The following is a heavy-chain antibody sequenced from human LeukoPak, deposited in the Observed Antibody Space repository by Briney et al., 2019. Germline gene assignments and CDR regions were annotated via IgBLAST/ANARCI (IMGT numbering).Heavy chain of an antibody. Sequence: GASVKVSCKSSVYTYTSYGNNWVRQPPGHGQEWMGWIRAYNGNTKCAQKLQGRVTMTTDTSTSTAYMELRSLRSDDTAVYYCARVDYYGSGSYYKGSSFDYWSQGTLVTVSS. D-gene: IGHD3-10*01. CDR3: ARVDYYGSGSYYKGSSFDY. V-gene: IGHV1-18*01. J-gene: IGHJ4*02. CDR2: IRAYNGNT. CDR1: VYTYTSYG.